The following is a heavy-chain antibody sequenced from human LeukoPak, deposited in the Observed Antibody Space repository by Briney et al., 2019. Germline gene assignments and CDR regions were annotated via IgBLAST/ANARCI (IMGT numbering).Heavy chain of an antibody. Sequence: SETLSLTCSVSGGSISNYCSWIRQPPGKGLEWIGYIYYSGSTNYNPSLKSRVTISVDTSKKQFSLKLSSVTAADTAVYYCARESMVRGVIDDYWGQGTLVTVSS. J-gene: IGHJ4*02. CDR1: GGSISNY. CDR2: IYYSGST. CDR3: ARESMVRGVIDDY. D-gene: IGHD3-10*01. V-gene: IGHV4-59*01.